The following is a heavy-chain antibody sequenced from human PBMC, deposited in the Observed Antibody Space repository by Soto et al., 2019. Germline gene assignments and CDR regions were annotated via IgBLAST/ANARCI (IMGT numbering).Heavy chain of an antibody. CDR2: INHSGST. CDR1: GGSFSGYY. CDR3: ARGKSGYDYGDFDY. Sequence: PSETLSLTCAVYGGSFSGYYWSWIRQPPGKGLEWIGEINHSGSTNYNPSLKSRVTISVDTSKNQFSLKLSSVTAADTAVYYCARGKSGYDYGDFDYWGQGTLVTVSS. D-gene: IGHD5-12*01. V-gene: IGHV4-34*01. J-gene: IGHJ4*02.